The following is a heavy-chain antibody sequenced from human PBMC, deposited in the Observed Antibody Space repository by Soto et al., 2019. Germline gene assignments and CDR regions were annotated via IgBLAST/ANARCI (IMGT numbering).Heavy chain of an antibody. CDR2: IIPIFGTA. V-gene: IGHV1-69*06. CDR1: GGTFSSYA. Sequence: WASVKVSCKASGGTFSSYAISWVRQAPGQGLEWMGGIIPIFGTANYAQKFQGRVTITADKSTSTAYMELSSLRSEDTAVYYCARGDIVFSHYDYWGQGTLVTVSS. CDR3: ARGDIVFSHYDY. J-gene: IGHJ4*02. D-gene: IGHD2-15*01.